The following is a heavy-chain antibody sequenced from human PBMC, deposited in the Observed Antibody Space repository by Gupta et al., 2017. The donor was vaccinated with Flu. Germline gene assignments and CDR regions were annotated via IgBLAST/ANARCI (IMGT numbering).Heavy chain of an antibody. CDR1: GFTFSSYA. Sequence: EVQLLESGGGLVQPEGSLRLSCAASGFTFSSYAMSWVRQAPGKGLEWVSAISGSGGSTYYADSVKGRFTISRDNSKNTLYLQMNSLRAEDTAVDYCAKDRIAVAGIFDYWGQGTLVTVSS. D-gene: IGHD6-19*01. CDR3: AKDRIAVAGIFDY. CDR2: ISGSGGST. J-gene: IGHJ4*01. V-gene: IGHV3-23*01.